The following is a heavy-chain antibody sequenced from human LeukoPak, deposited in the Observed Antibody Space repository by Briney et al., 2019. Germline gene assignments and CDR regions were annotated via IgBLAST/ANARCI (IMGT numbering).Heavy chain of an antibody. D-gene: IGHD3-22*01. CDR1: GFSLSTSGMR. CDR3: ARQYHYDSSGYYGVDY. Sequence: SGPTLVNPTQTLTLTCTFSGFSLSTSGMRASWIRQPPGKALEWLARIDWDDDKFYSTSLKTRLTISKDTSKNQVVLTMTNMDPVDTATYYCARQYHYDSSGYYGVDYWGQGTLVTVSS. CDR2: IDWDDDK. J-gene: IGHJ4*02. V-gene: IGHV2-70*04.